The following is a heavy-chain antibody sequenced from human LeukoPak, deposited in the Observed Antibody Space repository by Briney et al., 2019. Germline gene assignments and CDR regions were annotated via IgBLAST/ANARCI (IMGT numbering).Heavy chain of an antibody. CDR2: IYGSGSN. CDR3: ARGIYGASPQGGGY. Sequence: PSETLSLICTVSGGSIRRYYWSWIRQPPGKGMKWIGNIYGSGSNKYYPTLKCPVTISVDTSKNHFSMKLTSVAANDTDLYYCARGIYGASPQGGGYWGQGILVIVS. J-gene: IGHJ4*02. CDR1: GGSIRRYY. D-gene: IGHD4-17*01. V-gene: IGHV4-59*01.